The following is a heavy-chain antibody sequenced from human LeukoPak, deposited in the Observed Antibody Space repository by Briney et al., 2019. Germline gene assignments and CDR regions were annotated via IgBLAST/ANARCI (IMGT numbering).Heavy chain of an antibody. Sequence: ASVMVSCKASGYTFTSYDINWVRQATGQWLEWMGWMNPNSGNTGYAQKFQGRVTMTRNTSISTAYMELSSLRSEDTAVYYCARGADMVVAAQNLDYWGQGTLVTVSS. CDR1: GYTFTSYD. J-gene: IGHJ4*02. D-gene: IGHD2-15*01. V-gene: IGHV1-8*01. CDR2: MNPNSGNT. CDR3: ARGADMVVAAQNLDY.